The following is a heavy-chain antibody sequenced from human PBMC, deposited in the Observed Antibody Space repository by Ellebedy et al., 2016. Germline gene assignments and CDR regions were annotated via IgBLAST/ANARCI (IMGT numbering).Heavy chain of an antibody. CDR2: IVFSGTAA. CDR3: ARGVGGTSLNWFDP. Sequence: GGSLRLSXAASGFTFNLAGMTWVRQGPGKGLEWLATIVFSGTAAYYSDSLKGRFIISRDNAKNSVFLQMNSLRGEDTALYYCARGVGGTSLNWFDPWGQGTLVTVSS. V-gene: IGHV3-21*01. CDR1: GFTFNLAG. J-gene: IGHJ5*02. D-gene: IGHD3-16*01.